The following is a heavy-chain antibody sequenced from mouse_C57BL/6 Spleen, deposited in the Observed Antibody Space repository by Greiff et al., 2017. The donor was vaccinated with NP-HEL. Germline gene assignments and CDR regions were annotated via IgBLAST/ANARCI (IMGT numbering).Heavy chain of an antibody. CDR3: ARDYYGPYYAMDY. CDR1: GYTFTSYW. D-gene: IGHD1-1*01. J-gene: IGHJ4*01. V-gene: IGHV1-61*01. CDR2: IYPSDSET. Sequence: QVQLQQPGAELVRPGSSVKLSCKASGYTFTSYWMDWVKQRPGQGLEWIGNIYPSDSETHYNQKFKDKATLTVDKSSSTAYMQLSSLTSEDSAGYYGARDYYGPYYAMDYWGQGTSVTVSS.